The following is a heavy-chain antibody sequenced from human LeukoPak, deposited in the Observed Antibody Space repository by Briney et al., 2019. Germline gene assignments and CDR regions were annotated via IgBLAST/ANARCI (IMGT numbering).Heavy chain of an antibody. V-gene: IGHV1-18*01. D-gene: IGHD2-15*01. CDR3: ARDFYCSGGSCYSGSARAYGMDV. J-gene: IGHJ6*02. CDR2: VSAYNGNT. Sequence: ASVKVSCKASGYIFTNYGISWVRQAPGQGLEWMGWVSAYNGNTNYAQKLQGRVTMTTDTSTSTAYMELRSLRSDDTAVYYCARDFYCSGGSCYSGSARAYGMDVWGQGTTVTVSS. CDR1: GYIFTNYG.